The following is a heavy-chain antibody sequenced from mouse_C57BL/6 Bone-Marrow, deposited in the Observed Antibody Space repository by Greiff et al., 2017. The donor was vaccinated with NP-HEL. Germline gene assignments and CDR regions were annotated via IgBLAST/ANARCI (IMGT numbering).Heavy chain of an antibody. J-gene: IGHJ3*01. Sequence: EVQLQQSGPELVKPGASVKMSCKASGYTFTDYNMHWVKQSHGKSLEWIGYINPNNGGTSYNQKFKGKATLTVNKSSSTAYMELRSLTSEDSAVYYCIDGFFAWFAYWGQGTLVTVSA. CDR1: GYTFTDYN. CDR2: INPNNGGT. V-gene: IGHV1-22*01. D-gene: IGHD2-3*01. CDR3: IDGFFAWFAY.